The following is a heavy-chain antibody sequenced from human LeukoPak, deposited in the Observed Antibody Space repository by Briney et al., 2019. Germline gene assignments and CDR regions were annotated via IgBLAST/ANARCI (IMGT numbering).Heavy chain of an antibody. V-gene: IGHV3-48*02. Sequence: GGSLRLSCAASGXTFSTYSMNWVRQAPGKGLDWVAYISGSSSVIYYADSVKGRFTISRDNAKNSLYLQMNSLRDEDTAVYSCARGYYFDYWGQGTLVTVSS. CDR3: ARGYYFDY. CDR2: ISGSSSVI. CDR1: GXTFSTYS. J-gene: IGHJ4*02.